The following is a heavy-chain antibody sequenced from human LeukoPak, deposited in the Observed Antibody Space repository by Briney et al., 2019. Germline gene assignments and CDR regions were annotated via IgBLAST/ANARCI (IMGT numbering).Heavy chain of an antibody. V-gene: IGHV3-74*01. CDR1: AFTFSSYA. CDR2: INSDGTST. Sequence: GRSLRLSCAASAFTFSSYAMHWVRQAPGKGLVWVSRINSDGTSTSYADSVRGRFTISRDNSKNTLYLQMNSLRAEDTAVYYCARDRARGIVVVPAAMGFDPWGQGTLVTVSS. CDR3: ARDRARGIVVVPAAMGFDP. J-gene: IGHJ5*02. D-gene: IGHD2-2*01.